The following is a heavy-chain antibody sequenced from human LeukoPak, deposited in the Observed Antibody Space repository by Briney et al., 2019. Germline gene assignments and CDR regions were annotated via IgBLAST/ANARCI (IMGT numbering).Heavy chain of an antibody. V-gene: IGHV3-15*01. J-gene: IGHJ3*02. CDR2: IKSRADGGTT. CDR3: TTGQRYALSAFDI. CDR1: EFTFNKAW. D-gene: IGHD3-9*01. Sequence: KTGGSLRLSCAASEFTFNKAWMSWVRQAPGKGLEWVGRIKSRADGGTTDYAAPVKGRYTISTDDSEDTLYLQMNSLKTEDTAVYYCTTGQRYALSAFDIWGQGTMVTVSS.